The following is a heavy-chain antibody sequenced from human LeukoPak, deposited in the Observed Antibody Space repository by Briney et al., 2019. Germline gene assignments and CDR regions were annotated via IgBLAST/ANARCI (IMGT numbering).Heavy chain of an antibody. D-gene: IGHD2-8*02. CDR1: GGSISGYY. V-gene: IGHV4-59*01. CDR2: ISYSGGT. Sequence: WETLSLTCTVSGGSISGYYWSWIRQSPGKGLEWTGYISYSGGTSYNPSLKSRLTISVDTSTNQISLKLNSLSDADTAIYYCVRGAVSAGGVFDVRGQGTLVTVS. J-gene: IGHJ3*01. CDR3: VRGAVSAGGVFDV.